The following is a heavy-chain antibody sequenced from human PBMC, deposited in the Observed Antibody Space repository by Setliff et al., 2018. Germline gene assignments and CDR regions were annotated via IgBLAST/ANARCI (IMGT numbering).Heavy chain of an antibody. V-gene: IGHV3-21*01. CDR2: ISSSSSYI. D-gene: IGHD1-26*01. CDR1: GFTFSSYS. J-gene: IGHJ3*02. Sequence: GGSLRLSCAASGFTFSSYSMNWVRQAPGKGLEWVSSISSSSSYIYYADSVKGRFTISRDNSKNTLYLQMNSLRAEDTAVYYCARDATSGSYRGAFDIWGQGTMVTVSS. CDR3: ARDATSGSYRGAFDI.